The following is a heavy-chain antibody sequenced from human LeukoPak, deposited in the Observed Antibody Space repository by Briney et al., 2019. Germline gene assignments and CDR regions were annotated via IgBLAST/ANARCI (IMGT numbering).Heavy chain of an antibody. Sequence: GGSLRLSCAASGFTFSSYSMSWVRQAPGKGLEWVSAISGSGGSTYYADSVKGRFTISRDNSKNTLYLQMNSLRAEDTAVYYCAKEGQQQLPPVYYFDYWGQGTLVTASS. D-gene: IGHD6-13*01. CDR3: AKEGQQQLPPVYYFDY. CDR1: GFTFSSYS. CDR2: ISGSGGST. J-gene: IGHJ4*02. V-gene: IGHV3-23*01.